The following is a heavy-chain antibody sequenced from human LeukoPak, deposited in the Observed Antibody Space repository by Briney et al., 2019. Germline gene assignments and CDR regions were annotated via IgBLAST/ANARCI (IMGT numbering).Heavy chain of an antibody. J-gene: IGHJ4*02. Sequence: GGSLRLSCAASGFTFSSYSMSWVRQAPGKGLEWVSAISGSGGSTYYADSVKGRFTFSRDNSKNTLYLQMNSLRAEDTAVYYCAKSRAAASTNRFDYWGQGTLVTVSS. V-gene: IGHV3-23*01. CDR2: ISGSGGST. CDR3: AKSRAAASTNRFDY. CDR1: GFTFSSYS. D-gene: IGHD6-13*01.